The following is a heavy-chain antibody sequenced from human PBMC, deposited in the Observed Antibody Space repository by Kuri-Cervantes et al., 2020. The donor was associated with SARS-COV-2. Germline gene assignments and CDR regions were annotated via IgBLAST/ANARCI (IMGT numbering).Heavy chain of an antibody. CDR1: GFTFSSYW. CDR2: ISSSSSYI. J-gene: IGHJ6*03. D-gene: IGHD2-2*01. CDR3: AREGYCSSTSSSRGYYYYYMDV. V-gene: IGHV3-21*01. Sequence: GESLKISCAASGFTFSSYWMSWVRQAPGKGLEWVSSISSSSSYIYYADSVKGRFTISRDNAKNSLYLQMNSLRAEDTAVYYCAREGYCSSTSSSRGYYYYYMDVWGKGTTVTVSS.